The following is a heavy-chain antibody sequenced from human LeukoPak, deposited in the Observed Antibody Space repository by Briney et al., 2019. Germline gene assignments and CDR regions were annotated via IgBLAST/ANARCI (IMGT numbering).Heavy chain of an antibody. D-gene: IGHD6-19*01. CDR1: GFTFSTLP. CDR2: SSSNGGST. CDR3: VNQISGWVY. Sequence: GGSLRLSCSASGFTFSTLPMHWVRQAPGKGLEYVSGSSSNGGSTYYADSAKGRFIISRDNSKNTLYLQMTSLRPEDTAVYYCVNQISGWVYWGQGTLVTVSS. J-gene: IGHJ4*02. V-gene: IGHV3-64D*06.